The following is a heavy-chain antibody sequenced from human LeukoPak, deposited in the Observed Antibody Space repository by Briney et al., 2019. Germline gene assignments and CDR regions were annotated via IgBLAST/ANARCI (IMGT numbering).Heavy chain of an antibody. J-gene: IGHJ5*02. D-gene: IGHD3-10*01. V-gene: IGHV1-24*01. CDR2: FDPEDGET. CDR3: ATDSEGYYYGSGSYT. CDR1: GYTLTELS. Sequence: ASVKVSCKVSGYTLTELSMHWVGQAPGKGLEWMGGFDPEDGETIYAQKFQGRVTMTEDTSTDTAYMELSSLRSEDTAVYYCATDSEGYYYGSGSYTWGQGTLVTVSS.